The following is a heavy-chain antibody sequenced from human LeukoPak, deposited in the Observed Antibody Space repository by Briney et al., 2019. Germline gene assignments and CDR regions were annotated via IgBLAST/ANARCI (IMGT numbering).Heavy chain of an antibody. CDR1: GGSISGYY. Sequence: SETLSLTCTVSGGSISGYYWSWIRQPPGKGLEWIGYIYSSGTTNYNPSLTSQITISLDTSKNQFSLKLSSVTAADTAVYYCARDANYHDRDAYYDALDLWGQGTLVTVSS. J-gene: IGHJ3*01. CDR2: IYSSGTT. D-gene: IGHD3-16*01. V-gene: IGHV4-59*01. CDR3: ARDANYHDRDAYYDALDL.